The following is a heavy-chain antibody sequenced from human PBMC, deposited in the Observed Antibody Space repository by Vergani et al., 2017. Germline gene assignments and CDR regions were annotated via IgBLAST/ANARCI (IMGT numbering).Heavy chain of an antibody. CDR2: IIPIFGTA. CDR3: ARSGYCAHGVCYMTYYYYMDV. Sequence: QVQLVQSGAEVKKPGSSVKVSCKASGGTFSSYAISWVRQAPGQGLEWMGGIIPIFGTANYAQKFQGRVTITADESTSTAYMELSSLRSEDTAVYYCARSGYCAHGVCYMTYYYYMDVWGKGTAVTVSS. V-gene: IGHV1-69*01. J-gene: IGHJ6*03. D-gene: IGHD2-8*01. CDR1: GGTFSSYA.